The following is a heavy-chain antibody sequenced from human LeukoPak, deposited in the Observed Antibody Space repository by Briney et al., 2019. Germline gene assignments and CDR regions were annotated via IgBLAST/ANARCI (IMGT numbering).Heavy chain of an antibody. J-gene: IGHJ6*03. CDR2: YHIGNT. CDR1: GVSIRGDTYY. Sequence: PSETLSLTCTVSGVSIRGDTYYWGWIRQPPGKGLEGIGNYHIGNTYYNPSLKSRVTISEDTSKNQFSLRVNSVTAADTAVYYCARLWDSTGLYFYYYMDVWGEGTTVTVSS. D-gene: IGHD6-19*01. CDR3: ARLWDSTGLYFYYYMDV. V-gene: IGHV4-39*01.